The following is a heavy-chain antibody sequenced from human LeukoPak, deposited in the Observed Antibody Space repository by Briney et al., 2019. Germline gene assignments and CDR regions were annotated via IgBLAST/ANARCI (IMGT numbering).Heavy chain of an antibody. CDR1: GFTFSSYS. Sequence: GGSLRLSCAASGFTFSSYSMNWVRQAPGKGLEWVSSISSGSSYIYYADSVKGRFTISGDNAKNSLYLQMNSLSAEDTAVYYCACTSGYDFSSYYYYYMDVWGKGTTVTVSS. J-gene: IGHJ6*03. CDR2: ISSGSSYI. D-gene: IGHD5-12*01. V-gene: IGHV3-21*01. CDR3: ACTSGYDFSSYYYYYMDV.